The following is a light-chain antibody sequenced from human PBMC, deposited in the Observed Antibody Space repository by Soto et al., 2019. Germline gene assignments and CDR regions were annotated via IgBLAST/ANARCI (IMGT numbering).Light chain of an antibody. Sequence: DNVMTQSPDSLAVSLGERATINCKSSQSVLYSSNNKNYLAWYQQKPGQPPKLLIYWASTRESGVPDRFSGSGSGTDFTLTISSLQAEDVAVYYCQQYYSTRTFGQGTKVEIK. V-gene: IGKV4-1*01. J-gene: IGKJ1*01. CDR3: QQYYSTRT. CDR2: WAS. CDR1: QSVLYSSNNKNY.